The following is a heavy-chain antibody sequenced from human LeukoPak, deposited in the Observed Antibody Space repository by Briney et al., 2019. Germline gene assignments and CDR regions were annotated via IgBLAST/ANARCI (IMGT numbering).Heavy chain of an antibody. CDR1: GYSISSGYY. D-gene: IGHD3-10*01. Sequence: PSETLSLTCTVSGYSISSGYYWGWIRQPPGKGLEWIGYIYYSGSTNYNPSLKSRVTISVDTSKNQFSLKLSSVTAADTAVYYCARGASGALFHFDPWGQGTLVTVSS. J-gene: IGHJ5*02. CDR2: IYYSGST. V-gene: IGHV4-38-2*02. CDR3: ARGASGALFHFDP.